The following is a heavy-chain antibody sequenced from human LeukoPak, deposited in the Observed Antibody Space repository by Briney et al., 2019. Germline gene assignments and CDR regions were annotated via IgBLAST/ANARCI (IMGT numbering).Heavy chain of an antibody. D-gene: IGHD3-10*01. CDR2: IIPIFGTA. Sequence: GASVKVSCKASGGTFSSYAISWVRQAPGQGLEWVGGIIPIFGTANYAQKFQGRVTITTDESTSTAYMELSSLRSEDTAVYYCATSGTMVRGVHFDYWGQGTLVTVSS. J-gene: IGHJ4*02. V-gene: IGHV1-69*05. CDR3: ATSGTMVRGVHFDY. CDR1: GGTFSSYA.